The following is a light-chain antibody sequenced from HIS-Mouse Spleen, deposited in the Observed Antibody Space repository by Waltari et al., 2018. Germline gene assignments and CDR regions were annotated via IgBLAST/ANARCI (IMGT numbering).Light chain of an antibody. J-gene: IGLJ2*01. CDR3: YSTDSSGNHRV. Sequence: SYELTQPPSVSVSPGQTARITCSGDALPKKYAYWYQQKSGHAPVLVIYEDSKRTYGIPGRFSGSSSGTMATLTISGAQVEDEADYYCYSTDSSGNHRVFGGGTKLTVL. CDR1: ALPKKY. V-gene: IGLV3-10*01. CDR2: EDS.